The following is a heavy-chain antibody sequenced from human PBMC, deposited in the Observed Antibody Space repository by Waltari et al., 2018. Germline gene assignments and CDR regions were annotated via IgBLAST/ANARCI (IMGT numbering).Heavy chain of an antibody. Sequence: QVQLVQSGAEVKKPGASVKVSCKASGYTFTGYYMHWVRQAPGQGLEWMGRINPNSGGTNYAQKFQGRVTMTRDTSISTAYMELSRLRSDDTAVYYCARDGGSSWYGGWFDPWGQGTLVTVSS. CDR3: ARDGGSSWYGGWFDP. CDR1: GYTFTGYY. J-gene: IGHJ5*02. D-gene: IGHD6-13*01. V-gene: IGHV1-2*06. CDR2: INPNSGGT.